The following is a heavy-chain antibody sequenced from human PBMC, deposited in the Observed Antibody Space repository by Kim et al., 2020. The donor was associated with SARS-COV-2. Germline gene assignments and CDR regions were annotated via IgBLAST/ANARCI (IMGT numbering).Heavy chain of an antibody. CDR3: ARVVVGATGWFDP. J-gene: IGHJ5*02. CDR1: GGSISSGGYY. V-gene: IGHV4-31*03. Sequence: SETLSLTCTVSGGSISSGGYYWSWIRQHPGKGLEWIGYIYYSGSTYYNPSLKSRVTISVDTSKNQFSLKLSSVTAADTAVYYCARVVVGATGWFDPGGQGTRVTVST. D-gene: IGHD2-15*01. CDR2: IYYSGST.